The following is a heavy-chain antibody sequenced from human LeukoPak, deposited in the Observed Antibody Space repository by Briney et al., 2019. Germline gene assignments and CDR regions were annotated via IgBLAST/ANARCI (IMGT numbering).Heavy chain of an antibody. CDR3: ARVRSAAVGYFDY. CDR1: GFTFSSYG. D-gene: IGHD6-13*01. V-gene: IGHV3-33*08. J-gene: IGHJ4*02. CDR2: IWYDGSDK. Sequence: GGSLRLSCAASGFTFSSYGMHWVRQAPGKGLEWVAVIWYDGSDKDYADSVKGRFTISRDNSKNTLYLQMNSLRADDTAVYYCARVRSAAVGYFDYWGQGTLVTVSS.